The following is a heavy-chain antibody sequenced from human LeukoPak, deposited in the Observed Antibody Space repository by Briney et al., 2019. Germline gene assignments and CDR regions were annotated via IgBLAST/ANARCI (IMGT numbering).Heavy chain of an antibody. J-gene: IGHJ3*02. V-gene: IGHV3-23*01. D-gene: IGHD3-22*01. CDR3: AKDYYYDSSGYPGGAFDI. Sequence: GESLRLSCAASGFTFSSYAMSWVRQAPGKGLEWVSVISGSGGSTYYADSVKGRFTISRDNSKNTLYLQMNSLRAEDTAVYYCAKDYYYDSSGYPGGAFDIWGQGTMVTVSS. CDR1: GFTFSSYA. CDR2: ISGSGGST.